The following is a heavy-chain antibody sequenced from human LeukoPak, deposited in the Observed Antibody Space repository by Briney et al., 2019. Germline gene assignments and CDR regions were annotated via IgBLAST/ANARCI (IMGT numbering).Heavy chain of an antibody. CDR2: IYHSGST. Sequence: SGTLSLTCAVSGXSISSNNWWSCVRQPPGKGLEWIGEIYHSGSTNYNPSLRSRVTISVDKSKNQFSLKLSSVTAADTAVYYCARREGIIASADFFDYWGQGTLVTVSS. CDR1: GXSISSNNW. CDR3: ARREGIIASADFFDY. J-gene: IGHJ4*02. D-gene: IGHD6-13*01. V-gene: IGHV4-4*02.